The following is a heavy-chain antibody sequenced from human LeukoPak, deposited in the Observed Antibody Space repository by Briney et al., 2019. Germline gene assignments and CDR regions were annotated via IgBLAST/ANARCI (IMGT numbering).Heavy chain of an antibody. CDR1: GGSISSYY. D-gene: IGHD3-3*01. CDR3: AGQSPDYDFWSGYYTLEYFQH. Sequence: PSETLSLTCTVSGGSISSYYWSWIRQPPGKGLEWIGYIYYSGSTNYNPSLKSRVTISVDTSKNQFSLKLSSVTAADTAVYYCAGQSPDYDFWSGYYTLEYFQHWGQGTQVTVSS. V-gene: IGHV4-59*01. J-gene: IGHJ1*01. CDR2: IYYSGST.